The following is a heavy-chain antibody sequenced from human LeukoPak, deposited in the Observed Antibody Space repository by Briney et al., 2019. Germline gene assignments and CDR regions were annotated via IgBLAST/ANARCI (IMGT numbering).Heavy chain of an antibody. CDR3: ARVKYGSGSQTFDY. CDR2: INPNSGGT. Sequence: ASVKVSCKASGYTFTGYYMHWVRQAPGQGLEWMGRINPNSGGTNYAQKFPGRVTMTRDTSISTAYMELSRLRSEDTAVYYCARVKYGSGSQTFDYWGQETLVTVSS. CDR1: GYTFTGYY. V-gene: IGHV1-2*06. J-gene: IGHJ4*02. D-gene: IGHD3-10*01.